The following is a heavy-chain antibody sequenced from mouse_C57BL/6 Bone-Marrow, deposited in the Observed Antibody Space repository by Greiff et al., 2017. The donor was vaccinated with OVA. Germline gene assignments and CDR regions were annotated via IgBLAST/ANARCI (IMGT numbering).Heavy chain of an antibody. D-gene: IGHD2-3*01. CDR3: ARWLLRFAY. V-gene: IGHV1-42*01. CDR1: GYSFTGYY. CDR2: INPSTGGT. Sequence: VQLQQSGPELVKPGASVKISCKASGYSFTGYYMNWVKQSPEKSLEWIGEINPSTGGTTYNQKFKAKATLTVDKSSSTAYMQLKSLTSEDSAVYYCARWLLRFAYWGQGTLVTVSA. J-gene: IGHJ3*01.